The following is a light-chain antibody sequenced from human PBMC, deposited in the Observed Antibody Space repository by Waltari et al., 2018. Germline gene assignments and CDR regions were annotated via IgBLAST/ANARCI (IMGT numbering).Light chain of an antibody. CDR2: EDS. J-gene: IGLJ7*01. CDR1: HSTIWNHY. V-gene: IGLV1-51*02. Sequence: QSVLTQPPSVSAAPGQWVTISCSGGHSTIWNHYVPWYRQCPGTAPKILIYEDSGRHSVVPDRFSGAKSGTSATLGITGLQAGDEADYYCGTWDSSLSGAVFGGGTHLTVL. CDR3: GTWDSSLSGAV.